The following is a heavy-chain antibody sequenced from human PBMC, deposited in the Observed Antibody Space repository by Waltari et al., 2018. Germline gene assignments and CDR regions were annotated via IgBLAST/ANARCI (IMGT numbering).Heavy chain of an antibody. CDR1: GFTFGRYW. Sequence: EVQLVESGGGLVQPGGSLRLSCAASGFTFGRYWMHWVRQAPGKGLVWVSRINSDGSGTIYADSVKGRFTISRDNAKNTLYLQLNSLGVEDTAVYYCAREPSPDSSGYFYYYMDVWGKGTTVTVSS. D-gene: IGHD3-22*01. CDR3: AREPSPDSSGYFYYYMDV. CDR2: INSDGSGT. J-gene: IGHJ6*03. V-gene: IGHV3-74*01.